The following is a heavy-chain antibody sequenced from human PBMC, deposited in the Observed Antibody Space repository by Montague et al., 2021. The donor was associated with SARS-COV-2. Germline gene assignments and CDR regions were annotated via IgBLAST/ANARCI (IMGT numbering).Heavy chain of an antibody. V-gene: IGHV4-39*07. Sequence: SETLSLTCTVSGGSISSSNYYWGWIRQPPGKGLEWIGSMYYSGSTYYNPSLKSRVTISVDTSKNQFSLKLSAVTAADTAVYYCARVSGGSGGCYYSEWEPHYYYGMDVWGQGTTVTVSS. D-gene: IGHD2-15*01. CDR2: MYYSGST. J-gene: IGHJ6*02. CDR1: GGSISSSNYY. CDR3: ARVSGGSGGCYYSEWEPHYYYGMDV.